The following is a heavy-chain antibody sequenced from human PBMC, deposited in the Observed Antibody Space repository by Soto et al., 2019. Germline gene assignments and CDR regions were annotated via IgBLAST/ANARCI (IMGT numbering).Heavy chain of an antibody. CDR2: ISSRSTTI. CDR3: AREVDRALVGSPHYFDY. CDR1: GFSFSDYY. J-gene: IGHJ4*02. Sequence: GGSLRLSCAASGFSFSDYYMTWIRQAPGKGLEWVSYISSRSTTIFYADSVKGRFTISRDNANNSLYLQMNSLRAEDTAVYYCAREVDRALVGSPHYFDYWGQGTLVTVSS. D-gene: IGHD5-18*01. V-gene: IGHV3-11*01.